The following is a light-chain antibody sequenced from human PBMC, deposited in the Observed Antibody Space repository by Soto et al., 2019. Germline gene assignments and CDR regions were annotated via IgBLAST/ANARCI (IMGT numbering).Light chain of an antibody. CDR1: IRDVGGYNY. J-gene: IGLJ1*01. CDR2: EVS. V-gene: IGLV2-14*01. CDR3: SSYTISTTLV. Sequence: QSALTQPASVSGSPGQSITISCTGTIRDVGGYNYVSWYQQHPGKAPKLIIYEVSNRPSGVSTRFSGSNSGNTASLTISGLQADDEADYYCSSYTISTTLVFGTGTKVTVL.